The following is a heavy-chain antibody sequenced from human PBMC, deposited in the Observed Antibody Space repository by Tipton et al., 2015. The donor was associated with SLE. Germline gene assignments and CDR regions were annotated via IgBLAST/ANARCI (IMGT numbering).Heavy chain of an antibody. J-gene: IGHJ5*02. CDR3: PRHGEPVARPRSWADP. D-gene: IGHD1-14*01. CDR2: ISDGGGT. CDR1: CGSLISNY. Sequence: TLSLTCPVSCGSLISNYWIWIRQPPGKGLEWIGYISDGGGTNYNPSLKSRVTISVDTSKNQFSLKLSAVTAADTAVYYCPRHGEPVARPRSWADPWGHGTLLIV. V-gene: IGHV4-59*08.